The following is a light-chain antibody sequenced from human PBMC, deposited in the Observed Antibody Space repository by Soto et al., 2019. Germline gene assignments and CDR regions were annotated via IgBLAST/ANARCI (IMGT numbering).Light chain of an antibody. CDR3: NSYTSSTTLVV. Sequence: QSVLTQPASVSGSPGQSITVSCTGTISDIGGYNFVSWYQQHPGKAPKLMIYEVSNRPSGVSNRFSGSKSGNTASLTISGLQAEDEADYYCNSYTSSTTLVVFGGGTQLTVL. J-gene: IGLJ2*01. CDR2: EVS. V-gene: IGLV2-14*01. CDR1: ISDIGGYNF.